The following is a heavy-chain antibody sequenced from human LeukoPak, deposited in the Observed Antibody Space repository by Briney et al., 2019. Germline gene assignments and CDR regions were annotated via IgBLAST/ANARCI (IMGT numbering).Heavy chain of an antibody. J-gene: IGHJ4*02. CDR3: ARVGGYSYFNNFDY. CDR1: GYSFTSYW. Sequence: GESLNISCKGSGYSFTSYWIGWVRQIPGKGLEWMGHIYPGDSDTRYSPSFQGQVPISADKSISTAYLQWSSLKASDTAMYYCARVGGYSYFNNFDYWGQGTLVTVSS. CDR2: IYPGDSDT. D-gene: IGHD5-18*01. V-gene: IGHV5-51*01.